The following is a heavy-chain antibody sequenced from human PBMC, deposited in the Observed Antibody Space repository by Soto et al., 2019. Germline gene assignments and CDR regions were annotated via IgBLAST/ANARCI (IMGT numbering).Heavy chain of an antibody. D-gene: IGHD3-3*01. V-gene: IGHV4-59*01. Sequence: SETLSLTCTVSGGSISSYYWSWIRQPPGKGLEWIGYIYYSGSTNYNPSLKSRVTISVDTSKNQFSLKLSSVTAADTAVYYCAGGKHDDFWSGLLGCMDVLCQETTVAVSS. CDR2: IYYSGST. CDR3: AGGKHDDFWSGLLGCMDV. CDR1: GGSISSYY. J-gene: IGHJ6*02.